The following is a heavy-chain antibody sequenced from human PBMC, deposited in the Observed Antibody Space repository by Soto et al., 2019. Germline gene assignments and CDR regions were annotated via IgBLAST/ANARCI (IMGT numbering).Heavy chain of an antibody. CDR1: GGSISSYY. J-gene: IGHJ3*02. Sequence: SETLSLTCTVSGGSISSYYWSWIRQPPGKGLEWIGYIYYSGSTNYNPSLKSRVTISVDTSKNQFSLKLSSVTAADTAVYYCARHAPGRLLWCGEASAFVIRGKGTMGTVS. CDR2: IYYSGST. CDR3: ARHAPGRLLWCGEASAFVI. D-gene: IGHD3-10*01. V-gene: IGHV4-59*01.